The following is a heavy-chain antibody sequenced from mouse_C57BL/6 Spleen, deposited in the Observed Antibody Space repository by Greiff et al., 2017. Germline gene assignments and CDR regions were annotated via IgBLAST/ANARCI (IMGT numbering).Heavy chain of an antibody. CDR2: INPNNGGT. D-gene: IGHD1-1*02. CDR3: ASGWWAWFAY. V-gene: IGHV1-22*01. J-gene: IGHJ3*01. Sequence: EVQLQQSGPELVKPGASVQMSCKASGYTFTDYNMHWVKQSHGKSLEWIGYINPNNGGTSSHQKFKGQATLTVNKSSSTAYMELRRLTSEDSAVYYCASGWWAWFAYWGQGTLVTVSA. CDR1: GYTFTDYN.